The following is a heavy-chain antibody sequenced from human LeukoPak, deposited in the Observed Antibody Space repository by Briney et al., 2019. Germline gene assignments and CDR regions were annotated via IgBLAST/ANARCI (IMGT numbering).Heavy chain of an antibody. D-gene: IGHD3-10*01. CDR1: GFAFNNYA. Sequence: GGSLRPSCAASGFAFNNYAMSWVRQAPGKGLEWVSGVSGSGGSTYYADSVKGRFTISRDNSKNTLYLQMNSLRAEDTAVYYCAKEGSPRVRGVMDYWGQGTLVTVSS. V-gene: IGHV3-23*01. CDR3: AKEGSPRVRGVMDY. J-gene: IGHJ4*02. CDR2: VSGSGGST.